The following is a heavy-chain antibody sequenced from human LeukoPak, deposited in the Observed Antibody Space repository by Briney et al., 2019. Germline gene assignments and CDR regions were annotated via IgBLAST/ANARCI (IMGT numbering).Heavy chain of an antibody. D-gene: IGHD3-3*01. Sequence: SETLSLTCTVSGGSISSYYWSWIRQPAGKGLEWIGRIYTSGSTNYNPSLKSRVTMSVDTSKNQFSLKLSPVTAADTAVYYCASLTLYYDFWSGYLPENFDYWGQGTLVTVSS. CDR3: ASLTLYYDFWSGYLPENFDY. J-gene: IGHJ4*02. CDR2: IYTSGST. V-gene: IGHV4-4*07. CDR1: GGSISSYY.